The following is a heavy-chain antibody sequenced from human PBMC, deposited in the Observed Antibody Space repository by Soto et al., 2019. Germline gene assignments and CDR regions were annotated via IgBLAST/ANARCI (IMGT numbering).Heavy chain of an antibody. CDR2: ISSNGGST. J-gene: IGHJ4*02. V-gene: IGHV3-64*01. CDR3: ARGSIAARRRADFDY. Sequence: GGSLRLSCAASGFNFSSYAMHWVRQAPGKGLEYVSAISSNGGSTYYANSVKGRFTISRDNSKNTLYLQMGSLRAEDMAVYYCARGSIAARRRADFDYWGQGTLVTVSS. CDR1: GFNFSSYA. D-gene: IGHD6-6*01.